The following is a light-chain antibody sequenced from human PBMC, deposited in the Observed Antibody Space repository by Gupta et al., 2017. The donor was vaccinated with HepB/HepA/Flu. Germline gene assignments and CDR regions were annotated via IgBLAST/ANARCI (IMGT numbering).Light chain of an antibody. CDR1: QSVSSN. V-gene: IGKV3-15*01. J-gene: IGKJ2*04. CDR3: QQYNNWPPCS. Sequence: EIVMTQSPATLSVSPGERATLSCRASQSVSSNLAWYKQKPGQAPRLLIYGASTRATGIPARFSGSGYGTEFTLTISSLQSEDFAVYYCQQYNNWPPCSFGQGTKLEIK. CDR2: GAS.